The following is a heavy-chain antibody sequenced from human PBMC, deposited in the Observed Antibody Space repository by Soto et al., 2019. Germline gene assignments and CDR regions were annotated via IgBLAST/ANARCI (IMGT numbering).Heavy chain of an antibody. Sequence: QLHLVQSGAVVKKPGASVTVSCSASGYPVTAYYMHWVRQAPGRGLEWMGGINPATGAAKYTQTSRGRVTMPRNPSTGTVFMELSGLAAEDTAVFYPARGGGVGVAGSAAFDMWGQGTLVTVSS. J-gene: IGHJ3*02. D-gene: IGHD3-3*01. CDR2: INPATGAA. CDR1: GYPVTAYY. CDR3: ARGGGVGVAGSAAFDM. V-gene: IGHV1-2*02.